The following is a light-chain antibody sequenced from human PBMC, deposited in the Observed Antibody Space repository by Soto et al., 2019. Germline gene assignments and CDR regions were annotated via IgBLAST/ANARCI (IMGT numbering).Light chain of an antibody. CDR2: DTS. CDR1: QSVGGSS. CDR3: QQYHNSPRT. J-gene: IGKJ1*01. Sequence: ETLLTQSPGTLSLSPGERATLSCRASQSVGGSSLAWYQQRPGQAPRLFIYDTSNRATGIPDRFSGSGSGTDFTLTISRLEPEDFAVYYCQQYHNSPRTFGQGTKVEIK. V-gene: IGKV3-20*01.